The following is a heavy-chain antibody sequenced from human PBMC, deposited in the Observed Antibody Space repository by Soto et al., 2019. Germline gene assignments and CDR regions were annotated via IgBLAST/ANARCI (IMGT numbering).Heavy chain of an antibody. V-gene: IGHV1-18*01. CDR2: ISAYNGNT. CDR1: GYTFTSYG. Sequence: ASVKVSCKASGYTFTSYGISWVRQAPGQGLEWMGWISAYNGNTNYAQKLQGRVTMTTDTSTSTAYMELRSLRSDDTAVYYCARGLYCSSTSCYPFNFDYWGQGTLVTVSS. D-gene: IGHD2-2*01. CDR3: ARGLYCSSTSCYPFNFDY. J-gene: IGHJ4*02.